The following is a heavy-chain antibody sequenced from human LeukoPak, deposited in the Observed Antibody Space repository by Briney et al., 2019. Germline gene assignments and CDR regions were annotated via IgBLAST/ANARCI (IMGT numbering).Heavy chain of an antibody. CDR1: GYTFTSYH. CDR3: ARRHGRCSDGSCYYPDY. J-gene: IGHJ4*02. D-gene: IGHD2-15*01. Sequence: ASVKDSCKASGYTFTSYHINWVRQATGQGLEWMGWMNPNSGNTGYAQKFQGRVTMTRNSSITTAYMELSSLRSEDTAVYYCARRHGRCSDGSCYYPDYWGQGTLVTVSS. CDR2: MNPNSGNT. V-gene: IGHV1-8*01.